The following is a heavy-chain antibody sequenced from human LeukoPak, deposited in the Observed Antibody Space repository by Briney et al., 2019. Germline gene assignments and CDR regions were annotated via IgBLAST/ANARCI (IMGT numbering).Heavy chain of an antibody. CDR3: ARDLGYNYGYVGAFDI. CDR1: VFSVSSNY. V-gene: IGHV3-66*01. Sequence: GGSLRLSCAASVFSVSSNYMSWVRQAPGKGLEWVSVIYSGGSTYYADSVKGRFTISRDNSKNTLYLQMNTLRAEDTAVYYCARDLGYNYGYVGAFDIWGQGTLVTVSS. CDR2: IYSGGST. D-gene: IGHD5-18*01. J-gene: IGHJ3*02.